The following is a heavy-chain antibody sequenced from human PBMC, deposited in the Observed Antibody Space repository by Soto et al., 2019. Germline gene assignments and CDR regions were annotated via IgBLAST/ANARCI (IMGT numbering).Heavy chain of an antibody. J-gene: IGHJ6*02. CDR3: ARDNSHRYCSSTSCYRHYYGMDV. D-gene: IGHD2-2*01. Sequence: GGSLRLSCAASGFSFRNIGMHWVRQAPGEGLEWVAVIWYDGSNKYYADSVKGRFTISRDNSKNTLYLQMNSLRAEDTAVYYCARDNSHRYCSSTSCYRHYYGMDVWGQGTTVTVSS. CDR2: IWYDGSNK. V-gene: IGHV3-33*08. CDR1: GFSFRNIG.